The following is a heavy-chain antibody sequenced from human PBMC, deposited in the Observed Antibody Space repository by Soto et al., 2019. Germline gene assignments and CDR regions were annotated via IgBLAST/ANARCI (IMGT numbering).Heavy chain of an antibody. Sequence: PSETLSLTCTVSGGSISSYYWSWIRQPPGKGLEWIGYIYYSGSTNYNPSLKSRVTISVDTSKNQFSLKLSSVTAADTAVYYCARSHGGNFDAFDIRGQGTMVTVSS. CDR1: GGSISSYY. D-gene: IGHD2-21*02. J-gene: IGHJ3*02. V-gene: IGHV4-59*01. CDR3: ARSHGGNFDAFDI. CDR2: IYYSGST.